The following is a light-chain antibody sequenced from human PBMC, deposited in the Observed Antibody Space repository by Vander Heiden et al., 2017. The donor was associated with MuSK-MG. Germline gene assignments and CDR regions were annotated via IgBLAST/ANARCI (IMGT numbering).Light chain of an antibody. CDR2: LGS. CDR1: QSLLHTNGYNY. Sequence: DIVMTQSPLSLPVTPGEPASISCRSSQSLLHTNGYNYLDWFLQRPGQSSHLLIYLGSKRASGVPDRFSGSGSGTDFTLKISRVEAEDVGVYYCRQALQTPFTFGPGTKVDIK. V-gene: IGKV2-28*01. J-gene: IGKJ3*01. CDR3: RQALQTPFT.